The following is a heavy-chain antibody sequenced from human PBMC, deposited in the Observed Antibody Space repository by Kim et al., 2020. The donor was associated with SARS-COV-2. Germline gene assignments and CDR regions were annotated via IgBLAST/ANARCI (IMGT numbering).Heavy chain of an antibody. J-gene: IGHJ4*02. V-gene: IGHV3-74*03. Sequence: GGSLRLSCAASGFTLNSHWMHWVRQVPGKGLVWVSHINIDGSSTMYADSVKGRFTISRDSAKNTLYLQMNSLRVEDTAVYYCGRSIGAARSEDFDSLGPG. CDR2: INIDGSST. D-gene: IGHD3-22*01. CDR1: GFTLNSHW. CDR3: GRSIGAARSEDFDS.